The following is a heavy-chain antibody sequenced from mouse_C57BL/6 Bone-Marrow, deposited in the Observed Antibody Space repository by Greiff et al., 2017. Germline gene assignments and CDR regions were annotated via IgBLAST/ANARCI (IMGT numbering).Heavy chain of an antibody. CDR1: GYTFTSYW. CDR2: IAPSDSYT. J-gene: IGHJ2*01. Sequence: QVQLKQPGAELVMPGASVKLSCKASGYTFTSYWMHWVKQRPGPGLEWIGEIAPSDSYTNYNQKFKGKSTLTVDKSSSTASMQLSSLTSEDAAVYYCAMCYYGNYLFDYWGQGTTLTVSS. V-gene: IGHV1-69*01. D-gene: IGHD2-1*01. CDR3: AMCYYGNYLFDY.